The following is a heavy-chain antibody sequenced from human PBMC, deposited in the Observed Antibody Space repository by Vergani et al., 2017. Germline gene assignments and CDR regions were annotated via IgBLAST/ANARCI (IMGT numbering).Heavy chain of an antibody. D-gene: IGHD3-22*01. Sequence: QVQLVQSGAEVKKAGASVKVSCKASGYTFASYDISWVRQAPGQGLEWMGWISAYNGNTNYAQKLQGRVTMTTDTSTSTAYMELRSLRSDDTAVYYCATYYDSSGYLKYFQHWGQGTLVTVSS. CDR3: ATYYDSSGYLKYFQH. CDR2: ISAYNGNT. CDR1: GYTFASYD. V-gene: IGHV1-18*01. J-gene: IGHJ1*01.